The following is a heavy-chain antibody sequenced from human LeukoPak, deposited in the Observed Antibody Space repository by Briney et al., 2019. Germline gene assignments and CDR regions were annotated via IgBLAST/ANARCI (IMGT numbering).Heavy chain of an antibody. Sequence: SETLSLTCTVSGGSINNYYWSWIRQPPGKGLEWIGYMYYSGSSNYNPSLRSRVTMSVDTSKNQFSLKLSSVTAADTAVYYCAREEGTVYDIDYWGQGTLVTVSS. CDR3: AREEGTVYDIDY. V-gene: IGHV4-59*01. CDR1: GGSINNYY. D-gene: IGHD2-8*01. J-gene: IGHJ4*02. CDR2: MYYSGSS.